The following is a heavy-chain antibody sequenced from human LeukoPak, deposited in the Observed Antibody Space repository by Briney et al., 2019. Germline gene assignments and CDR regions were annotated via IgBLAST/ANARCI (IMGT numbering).Heavy chain of an antibody. V-gene: IGHV4-34*01. CDR2: INHSGST. J-gene: IGHJ3*02. Sequence: PSETLSLTCAVYGGSFSGYYWSWIRQPPGKGLEWIGEINHSGSTNYNPSLKSRDTISVDTSKNQFSLKLSSVTAADTAVYYCARGGYYDSSGSAFDIWGQGTMVTVSS. D-gene: IGHD3-22*01. CDR1: GGSFSGYY. CDR3: ARGGYYDSSGSAFDI.